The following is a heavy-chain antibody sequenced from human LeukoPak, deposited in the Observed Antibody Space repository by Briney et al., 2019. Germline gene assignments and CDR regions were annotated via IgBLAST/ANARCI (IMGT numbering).Heavy chain of an antibody. V-gene: IGHV4-4*07. CDR2: IYTSGST. CDR1: GVSISSYY. Sequence: TSETLSLTCTVSGVSISSYYWSWIRQPAGKGLEWIGRIYTSGSTNYNPSLKSRVTMSVNTSKNQFSLKLSSVTAADTAVYYCARGAVVPAAHYYYYYYMDVWGKGTTVTVSS. J-gene: IGHJ6*03. D-gene: IGHD2-2*01. CDR3: ARGAVVPAAHYYYYYYMDV.